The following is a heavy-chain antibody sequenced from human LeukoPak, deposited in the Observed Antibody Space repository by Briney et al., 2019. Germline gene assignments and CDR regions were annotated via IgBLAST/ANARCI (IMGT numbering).Heavy chain of an antibody. D-gene: IGHD3-22*01. J-gene: IGHJ6*03. V-gene: IGHV4-39*07. CDR1: GGSISSSSYY. Sequence: SETLSLTCTVSGGSISSSSYYWGWFRQPPGKGLEWIGSIYYSGSTYYNPSLKSRVTISVDTSKNQFSLKLSSVTAADTAVYYCARDPVFRAYDSSGYYHYYYYMDVWGKGTTVTVSS. CDR2: IYYSGST. CDR3: ARDPVFRAYDSSGYYHYYYYMDV.